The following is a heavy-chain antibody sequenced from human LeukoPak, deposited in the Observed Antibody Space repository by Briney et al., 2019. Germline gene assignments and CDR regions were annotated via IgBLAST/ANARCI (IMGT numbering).Heavy chain of an antibody. V-gene: IGHV1-69*13. D-gene: IGHD2-15*01. Sequence: ASVKVSCKASGGTFSSYAISWVRQAPGQGLECMGGIIPIFGTANYAQKFQGRVTITADESTSTAYMELSSLRSEDTAVYYCACPVVVAATRVAFDIWGQGTMVTVSS. CDR1: GGTFSSYA. J-gene: IGHJ3*02. CDR2: IIPIFGTA. CDR3: ACPVVVAATRVAFDI.